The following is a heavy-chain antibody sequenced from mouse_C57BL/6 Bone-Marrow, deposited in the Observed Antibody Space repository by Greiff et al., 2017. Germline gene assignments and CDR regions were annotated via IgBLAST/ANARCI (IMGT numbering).Heavy chain of an antibody. D-gene: IGHD3-2*02. CDR2: IYPGSGST. J-gene: IGHJ3*01. Sequence: VQLQQPGAELVKPGASVKMSCKASGYTFTSYWITWVKQRPGQGLEWIGDIYPGSGSTNYNEKFKSKATLTVDTSSSTAYMQLSSLTSEDSAVYYCARLDSSGLAWFAYWGQGTLVTVSA. CDR1: GYTFTSYW. V-gene: IGHV1-55*01. CDR3: ARLDSSGLAWFAY.